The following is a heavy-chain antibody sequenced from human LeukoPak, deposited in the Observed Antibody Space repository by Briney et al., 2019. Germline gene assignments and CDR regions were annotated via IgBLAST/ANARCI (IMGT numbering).Heavy chain of an antibody. CDR3: ARGNYGSGKGYFDY. CDR2: IYYSGST. J-gene: IGHJ4*02. V-gene: IGHV4-59*01. Sequence: SETLSLTCTVSGGSISSYHWSWIRQPPGKGLEWIGYIYYSGSTNYNPSLKSRVTISVDTSKNQFSLKLSSVTAADTAVYYCARGNYGSGKGYFDYWGQGTLVTVSS. CDR1: GGSISSYH. D-gene: IGHD3-10*01.